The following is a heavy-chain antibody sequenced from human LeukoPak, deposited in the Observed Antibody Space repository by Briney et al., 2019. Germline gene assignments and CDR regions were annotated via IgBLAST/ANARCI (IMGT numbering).Heavy chain of an antibody. V-gene: IGHV3-43*02. CDR1: GFTFSSYG. Sequence: GGSLRLSCAASGFTFSSYGMHWVRQAPGKGLEWVSLISGDGGSTYYADSVKGRFTISRDNSKNSLYLQMNSLRTEDTALYYCAKGPYDWLVDYWGQGTLVTVSS. D-gene: IGHD3-9*01. CDR3: AKGPYDWLVDY. CDR2: ISGDGGST. J-gene: IGHJ4*02.